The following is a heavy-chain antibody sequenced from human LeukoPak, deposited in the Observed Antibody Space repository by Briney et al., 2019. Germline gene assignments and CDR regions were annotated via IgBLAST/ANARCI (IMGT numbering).Heavy chain of an antibody. J-gene: IGHJ5*02. Sequence: SETLSLTCAVYGGSFSGYYWSWIRQPPGKGLEWIGEINHSGSTNYNPSLKSRVTISVDTSKNQFSLKLSSVTAADTAVYYCAGRRGYGSGAVGFDPWGQGTLVTVSS. CDR3: AGRRGYGSGAVGFDP. CDR2: INHSGST. D-gene: IGHD3-10*01. V-gene: IGHV4-34*01. CDR1: GGSFSGYY.